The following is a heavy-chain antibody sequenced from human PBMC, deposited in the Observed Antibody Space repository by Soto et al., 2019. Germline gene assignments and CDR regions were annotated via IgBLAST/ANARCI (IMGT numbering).Heavy chain of an antibody. V-gene: IGHV4-59*01. D-gene: IGHD3-16*01. CDR2: IDYTGNT. J-gene: IGHJ5*02. CDR3: TKFTRCYDGLCNWFDP. Sequence: SETLSLTCSVSGGSMRSFYWSWIRQPPGKGLDWIGFIDYTGNTNYNPSLKSRVTISVDTSKSQFSLNLTSVTAADTAVYYCTKFTRCYDGLCNWFDPWGQGTLGTVPQ. CDR1: GGSMRSFY.